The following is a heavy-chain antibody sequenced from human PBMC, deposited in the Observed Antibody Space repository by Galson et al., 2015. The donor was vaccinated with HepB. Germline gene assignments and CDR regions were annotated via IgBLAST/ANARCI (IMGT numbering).Heavy chain of an antibody. D-gene: IGHD4-17*01. CDR2: ISSSSSTI. CDR3: ARDNQVSVTTPYYYYYGMDV. J-gene: IGHJ6*02. V-gene: IGHV3-48*01. Sequence: SLRLSCAASGFTFSSYSMNWVRQAPGKGLEWVSYISSSSSTIYYADSVKGRFTISRDNAKNSLYLQMNSLRAEDTAVYYCARDNQVSVTTPYYYYYGMDVWGQGTTVTVSS. CDR1: GFTFSSYS.